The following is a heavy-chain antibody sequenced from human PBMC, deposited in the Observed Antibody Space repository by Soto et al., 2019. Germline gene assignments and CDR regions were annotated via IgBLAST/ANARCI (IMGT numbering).Heavy chain of an antibody. J-gene: IGHJ4*02. D-gene: IGHD2-8*01. V-gene: IGHV3-23*01. Sequence: AGGSLRLSCAASGFTFSSHAMGWFRQTPGTGPEWVAFVDGSGGDTFYADSVKGRLIISRDNSDNSLYLHMNSLRAGDTGRYFCAKEIFAAAYAATSAFDLWGQGTLVTVSS. CDR3: AKEIFAAAYAATSAFDL. CDR2: VDGSGGDT. CDR1: GFTFSSHA.